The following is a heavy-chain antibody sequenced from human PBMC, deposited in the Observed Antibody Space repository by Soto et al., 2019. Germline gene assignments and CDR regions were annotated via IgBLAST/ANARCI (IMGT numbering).Heavy chain of an antibody. V-gene: IGHV4-59*01. Sequence: PSETLSLTCTVSGGSISSYYWSWIRQPPGKGLEWIGYTYYSGSTNYNPSLKSRVTISVDTSKNQFSLKLSSVTAADTAVYYCARVLFGRGNWFDPWGQGTLVTVSS. J-gene: IGHJ5*02. D-gene: IGHD3-3*01. CDR3: ARVLFGRGNWFDP. CDR2: TYYSGST. CDR1: GGSISSYY.